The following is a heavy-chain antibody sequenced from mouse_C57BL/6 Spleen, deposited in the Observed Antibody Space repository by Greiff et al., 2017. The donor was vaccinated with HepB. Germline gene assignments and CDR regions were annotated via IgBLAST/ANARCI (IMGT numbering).Heavy chain of an antibody. CDR1: GYTFTDYY. CDR2: INPYNGGT. D-gene: IGHD1-1*01. CDR3: ARPPYYGSPSYYFDY. Sequence: VQLQQSGPVLVKPGASVKMSCKASGYTFTDYYMHWVKQSHGKSLEWIGVINPYNGGTSYNQKFKGKATLTVDKSSSTAYMELNSLTSEASAVYYCARPPYYGSPSYYFDYWGQGTTLTVSS. V-gene: IGHV1-19*01. J-gene: IGHJ2*01.